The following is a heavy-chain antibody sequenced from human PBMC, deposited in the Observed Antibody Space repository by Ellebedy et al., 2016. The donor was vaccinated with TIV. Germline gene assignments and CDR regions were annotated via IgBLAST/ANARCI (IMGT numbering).Heavy chain of an antibody. V-gene: IGHV4-4*02. CDR2: IYPGGST. Sequence: MPSETLSLTCTISGGSLTSSNWWTWVRQPPGKGLEWIGEIYPGGSTNYNPSLTGRVTISVDKSKNRFSLNLTSVTAADTALYYWATEMDHWGQGKLVTVSS. J-gene: IGHJ4*02. CDR1: GGSLTSSNW. CDR3: ATEMDH. D-gene: IGHD2-2*03.